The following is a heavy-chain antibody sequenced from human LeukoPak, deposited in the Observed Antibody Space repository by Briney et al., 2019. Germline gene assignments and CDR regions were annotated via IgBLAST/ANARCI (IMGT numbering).Heavy chain of an antibody. CDR2: ISVHKGDT. Sequence: ASVKVSCKASGYTFTNFGISWVRQAPGQGLEWMGWISVHKGDTNYAQILQGRVTMTTDTSTSTAYMELRSLRSDDAAVYYCARAGGWARGDYKADAFDIWGQGTTVTVSS. D-gene: IGHD6-19*01. CDR1: GYTFTNFG. J-gene: IGHJ3*02. V-gene: IGHV1-18*01. CDR3: ARAGGWARGDYKADAFDI.